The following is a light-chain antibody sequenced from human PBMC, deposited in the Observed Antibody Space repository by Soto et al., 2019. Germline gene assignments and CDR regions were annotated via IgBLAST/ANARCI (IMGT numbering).Light chain of an antibody. CDR1: SSDVGYYNL. CDR2: DVS. J-gene: IGLJ1*01. Sequence: QSVLTQPASVSGSPGQSITISCTGTSSDVGYYNLVSWYQQHPGKAPKLMIYDVSKRPSGVSDRFSGSKSDNTASLTISGLQAEDEADYYCCSYAGSSFYVFGTGTKLTVL. V-gene: IGLV2-23*02. CDR3: CSYAGSSFYV.